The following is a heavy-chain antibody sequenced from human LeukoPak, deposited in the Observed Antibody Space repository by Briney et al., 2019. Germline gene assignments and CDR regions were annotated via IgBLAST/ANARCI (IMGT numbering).Heavy chain of an antibody. CDR1: GFTFSSYW. V-gene: IGHV3-7*01. CDR2: IKQDGSEK. J-gene: IGHJ6*03. D-gene: IGHD6-6*01. CDR3: ARESCIAARPGDYYYYYYMDV. Sequence: GGSLRLSCAASGFTFSSYWMSWVRQAPGKGLEWVANIKQDGSEKYYVDSVKGRFTISRDNAKNSLYLQMNSLRAEDTAVYYCARESCIAARPGDYYYYYYMDVWGKGTTVTVSS.